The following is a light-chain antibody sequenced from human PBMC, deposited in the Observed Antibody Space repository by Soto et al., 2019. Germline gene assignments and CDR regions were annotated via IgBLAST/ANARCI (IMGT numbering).Light chain of an antibody. CDR2: GTS. V-gene: IGKV3-20*01. J-gene: IGKJ5*01. Sequence: EIVLTQSTGTLSLSPGERATLSCRAIQSVSSSSLAWYQQRPGQAPRLLIYGTSSRATGIPDRFSGSGSGTDFTLTISRLEPEDFAVYFCQRYGSSPLITFGQGTRLEI. CDR1: QSVSSSS. CDR3: QRYGSSPLIT.